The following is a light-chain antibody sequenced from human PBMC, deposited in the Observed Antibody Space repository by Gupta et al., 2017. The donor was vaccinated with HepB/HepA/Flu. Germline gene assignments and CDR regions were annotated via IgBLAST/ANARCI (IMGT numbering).Light chain of an antibody. CDR1: QSVSSY. V-gene: IGKV3-11*01. CDR2: DAS. CDR3: QQRSNWPPIT. J-gene: IGKJ5*01. Sequence: EMVLTQSPATLSLSPGERATLSCRASQSVSSYLAWYKQKPGQTPRLLIYDASNRATGIPARFSGSGCGKELTLTIRSREPEGFAVYYCQQRSNWPPITFGQGTXLEIK.